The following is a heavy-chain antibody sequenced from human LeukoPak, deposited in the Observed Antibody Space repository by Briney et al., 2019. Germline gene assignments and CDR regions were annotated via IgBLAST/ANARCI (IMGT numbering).Heavy chain of an antibody. Sequence: GGSLRLSCAASGFTFSSYGMHWVRQAPGKGLEWVALIRYDGTHKYYADSVKGRFTISRDDSKNTLYLQMSSLRPEDTAVYYCAKLGGVYTSSSYFDYWGQGTLVTVSS. D-gene: IGHD6-6*01. CDR1: GFTFSSYG. CDR3: AKLGGVYTSSSYFDY. CDR2: IRYDGTHK. J-gene: IGHJ4*02. V-gene: IGHV3-30*02.